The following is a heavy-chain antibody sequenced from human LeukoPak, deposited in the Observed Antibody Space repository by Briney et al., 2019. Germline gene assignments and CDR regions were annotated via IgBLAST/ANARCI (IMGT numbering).Heavy chain of an antibody. J-gene: IGHJ4*02. CDR1: GGSISSYY. Sequence: SETLSLTCTVSGGSISSYYWSWIRQPPGKGLEWIGYIYYSGSTNYNPSLKSRVTISVDTSKNQFSLKLSSVTAADTAVYYCARHAYSNSVPDYWGQGTLVTVSS. V-gene: IGHV4-59*01. D-gene: IGHD4-11*01. CDR3: ARHAYSNSVPDY. CDR2: IYYSGST.